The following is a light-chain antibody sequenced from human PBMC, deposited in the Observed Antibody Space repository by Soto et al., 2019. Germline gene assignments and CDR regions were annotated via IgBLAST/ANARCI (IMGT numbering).Light chain of an antibody. J-gene: IGLJ1*01. CDR3: SSYAGSNNYV. Sequence: QSALTQPPCASGCPGQSVTISCTGTSSDVGGYQYVSWYQQYPGKAPKLMIYAVNKRPSGVPDRFSGSRSGNTASLTVSGLQAEDEADYYCSSYAGSNNYVFGTGTKATV. CDR2: AVN. V-gene: IGLV2-8*01. CDR1: SSDVGGYQY.